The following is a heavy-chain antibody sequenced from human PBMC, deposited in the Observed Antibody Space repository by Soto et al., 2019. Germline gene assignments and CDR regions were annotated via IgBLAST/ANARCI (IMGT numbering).Heavy chain of an antibody. CDR2: ISGRGADT. CDR1: GFTFSTCA. CDR3: AKESSGRTFDFDY. D-gene: IGHD6-19*01. V-gene: IGHV3-23*01. J-gene: IGHJ4*02. Sequence: EVQLLQSGGGLVQPGESLRLSCAASGFTFSTCAMNWVRQAPGRGLEWVSGISGRGADTYHTDSVEGRFTISRDNSKNTLYLQMNSLRAEDTAVYYCAKESSGRTFDFDYWGQGILVTVSS.